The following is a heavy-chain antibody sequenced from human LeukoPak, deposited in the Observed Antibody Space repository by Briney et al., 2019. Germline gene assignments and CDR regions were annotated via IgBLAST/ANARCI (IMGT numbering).Heavy chain of an antibody. D-gene: IGHD1-26*01. CDR3: VRHRSGQAWLDP. CDR1: GDSVTSSSYC. J-gene: IGHJ5*02. V-gene: IGHV4-39*01. CDR2: IYYSGSS. Sequence: SETLSLTCTVAGDSVTSSSYCWGWNRQPPGKGLEWIGCIYYSGSSYYNSSLNSRVTISVDTSKNEFSLRLKSVTATDTALYYCVRHRSGQAWLDPWGQGTLVTVSS.